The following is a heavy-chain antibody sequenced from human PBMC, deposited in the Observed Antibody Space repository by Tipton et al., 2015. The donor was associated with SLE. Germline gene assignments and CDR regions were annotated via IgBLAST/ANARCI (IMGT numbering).Heavy chain of an antibody. CDR2: INYSGST. CDR1: GGPFSAYY. CDR3: ARVRRIGTRDYYHFSGMDV. J-gene: IGHJ6*02. D-gene: IGHD1-7*01. V-gene: IGHV4-34*01. Sequence: TLSLTCAVYGGPFSAYYWSWIRQPPGKGLEWIGEINYSGSTKYNPSLKGRFTMSLDSSKDQFSLKMASVIAADTTVYYCARVRRIGTRDYYHFSGMDVWGQGTTVIVSS.